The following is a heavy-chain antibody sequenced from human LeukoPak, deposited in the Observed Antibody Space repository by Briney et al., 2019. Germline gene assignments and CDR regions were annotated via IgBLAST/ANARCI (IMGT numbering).Heavy chain of an antibody. Sequence: GGSLRLSCAASGFTFSSYAMSWVRQAPGKGLEWVSAISGSGGSTYYAHSVKGRFTISRDNSKNTLYLQMNSLRAEDTAVYYCAKGGYSSGWYRDYFDYWGQGTLVTVSS. J-gene: IGHJ4*02. V-gene: IGHV3-23*01. CDR2: ISGSGGST. CDR1: GFTFSSYA. CDR3: AKGGYSSGWYRDYFDY. D-gene: IGHD6-19*01.